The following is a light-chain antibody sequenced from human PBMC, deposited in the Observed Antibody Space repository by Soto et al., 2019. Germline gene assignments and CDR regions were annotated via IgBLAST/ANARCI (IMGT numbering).Light chain of an antibody. Sequence: QSVLTQPPSVSGAPGQRVTISCTGSSSNIGANYDVHWYQHRPGTAPKLLIFGNNNRPSGVPYRFSGSKSGTSASLAITGLQAEDEGDYYCQSYDSTLSARYVFGTGTKLTVL. J-gene: IGLJ1*01. CDR2: GNN. CDR1: SSNIGANYD. V-gene: IGLV1-40*01. CDR3: QSYDSTLSARYV.